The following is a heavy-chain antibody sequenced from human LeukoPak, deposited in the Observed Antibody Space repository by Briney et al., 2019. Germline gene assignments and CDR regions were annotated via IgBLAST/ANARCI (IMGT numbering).Heavy chain of an antibody. D-gene: IGHD4-17*01. J-gene: IGHJ5*02. V-gene: IGHV4-61*01. CDR1: GGSVSSGSYY. CDR3: ARRISGDYGNWLGP. Sequence: SETLSLTCTVSGGSVSSGSYYWSWIRQPPGKRLEWIGSVYHSGNTNYNPSLGSRVTMSVDTSKNQFSLKVNSVTATDTAVYYCARRISGDYGNWLGPWGQGTLVTVSS. CDR2: VYHSGNT.